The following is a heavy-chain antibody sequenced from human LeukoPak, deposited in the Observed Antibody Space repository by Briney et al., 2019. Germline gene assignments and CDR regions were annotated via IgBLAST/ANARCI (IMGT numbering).Heavy chain of an antibody. V-gene: IGHV3-11*01. CDR2: ISSSGSTI. Sequence: GGSLRLSCAASGFTFSDYYMSWIRQAPGKGLEWVSYISSSGSTIYYADSVKGRFTISRDNAKNSLYLQMNSLRAEDTAVYYCARSHRKTSYAFDYWGQGTLVTVSS. D-gene: IGHD1-26*01. CDR3: ARSHRKTSYAFDY. J-gene: IGHJ4*02. CDR1: GFTFSDYY.